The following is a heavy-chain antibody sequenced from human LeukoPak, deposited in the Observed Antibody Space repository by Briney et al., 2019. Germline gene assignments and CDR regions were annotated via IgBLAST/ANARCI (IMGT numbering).Heavy chain of an antibody. Sequence: ASVKVSCKASGGTFSSYAISWVRQAPGQGLEWMGWISAYNGNTNYAQKLQGRVTMTTDTSTSTAYMELRSLRSDDTAVYYCARDGCSSTSCFFGYWGQGTLVTVSS. J-gene: IGHJ4*02. CDR2: ISAYNGNT. V-gene: IGHV1-18*01. CDR1: GGTFSSYA. D-gene: IGHD2-2*01. CDR3: ARDGCSSTSCFFGY.